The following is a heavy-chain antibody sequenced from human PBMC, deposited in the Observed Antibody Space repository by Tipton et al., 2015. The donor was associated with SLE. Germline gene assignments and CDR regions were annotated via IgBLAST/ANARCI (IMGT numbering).Heavy chain of an antibody. D-gene: IGHD3-22*01. CDR1: GFTVSSNY. V-gene: IGHV3-53*01. Sequence: GSLRLSCAASGFTVSSNYMSWVRQAPGKGLEWVSVIYSGGSTYYADSVKGRFTISRDNSKNTLYLQMNSLRAEDTAVYYCASLPTYYYDSSGYPPGDYWGQGTLVTVSS. CDR2: IYSGGST. CDR3: ASLPTYYYDSSGYPPGDY. J-gene: IGHJ4*02.